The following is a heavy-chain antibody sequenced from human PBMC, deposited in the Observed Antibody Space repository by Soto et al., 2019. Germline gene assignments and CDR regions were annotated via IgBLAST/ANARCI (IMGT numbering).Heavy chain of an antibody. Sequence: EVQLMESGGGLVQPGGSLRLSCAASGFTFTSYWMHWVRQAPGKGLVWVSRINSDGSSTVYVDSVKGRFTISRDNAKNTLYLQMNSLRGEDTAVYYCTRSITGYSYADTWGQGPLVTVSS. CDR3: TRSITGYSYADT. CDR2: INSDGSST. D-gene: IGHD5-18*01. V-gene: IGHV3-74*01. J-gene: IGHJ5*02. CDR1: GFTFTSYW.